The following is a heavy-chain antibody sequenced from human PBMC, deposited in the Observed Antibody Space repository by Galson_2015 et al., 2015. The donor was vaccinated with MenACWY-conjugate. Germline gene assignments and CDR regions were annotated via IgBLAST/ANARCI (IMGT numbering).Heavy chain of an antibody. CDR3: ARAIIEYSSVWYYFDY. J-gene: IGHJ4*02. CDR1: GGAFGSYG. D-gene: IGHD6-19*01. V-gene: IGHV1-69*06. CDR2: ITPIFGTT. Sequence: SVKVSCKASGGAFGSYGISWVRQAPGQGLEWMGGITPIFGTTNYAQKFQGRVTIIADKSTSTAYMELSSLRSEDTAVYYCARAIIEYSSVWYYFDYWGQGTLVTVSS.